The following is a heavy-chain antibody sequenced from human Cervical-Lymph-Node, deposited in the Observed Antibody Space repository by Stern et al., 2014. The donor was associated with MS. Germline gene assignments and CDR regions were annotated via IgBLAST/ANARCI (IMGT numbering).Heavy chain of an antibody. J-gene: IGHJ4*02. V-gene: IGHV1-69*01. CDR2: IIPIFGTA. Sequence: VQLEESGAEVKKPGSSVKVSCKASGDTFSSYAISWVRQAPGQGLEWMGGIIPIFGTANYAQKFQGRVTITADESTSTAYMELSSLRSEDTAVYYCARRPSLYSSSSPFDYWGQGTLVTVSS. CDR1: GDTFSSYA. CDR3: ARRPSLYSSSSPFDY. D-gene: IGHD6-6*01.